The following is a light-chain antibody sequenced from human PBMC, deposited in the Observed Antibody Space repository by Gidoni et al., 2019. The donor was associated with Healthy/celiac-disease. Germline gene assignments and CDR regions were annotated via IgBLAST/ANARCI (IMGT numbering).Light chain of an antibody. J-gene: IGLJ1*01. CDR1: SSDVGGYNY. V-gene: IGLV2-14*01. CDR2: EVS. Sequence: QSALTQPASVSGSPGQSITLSCTGPSSDVGGYNYVAWYQQHPGKAPKLMIYEVSNRPSGVPDRFSGSKSGNTASLTISGLQAEDEADYYCSSYTSSSRVFGTGTKVTVL. CDR3: SSYTSSSRV.